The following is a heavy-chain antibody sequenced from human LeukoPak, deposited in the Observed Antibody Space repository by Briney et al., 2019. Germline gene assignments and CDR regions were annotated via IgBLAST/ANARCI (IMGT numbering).Heavy chain of an antibody. CDR3: ARGQNSFDI. CDR2: ISTDGSST. Sequence: GGSLRLSCAASGFTFSSYWMHWVRQAPGKGLVWVSRISTDGSSTDYADSVRGRFTVSRDNAKNTLYLQVNSLRTDDTAVYSCARGQNSFDIWGQGTMVTVSS. D-gene: IGHD2/OR15-2a*01. V-gene: IGHV3-74*01. CDR1: GFTFSSYW. J-gene: IGHJ3*02.